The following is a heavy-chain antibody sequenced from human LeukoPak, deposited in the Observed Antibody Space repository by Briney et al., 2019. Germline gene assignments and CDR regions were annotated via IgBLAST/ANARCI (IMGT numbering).Heavy chain of an antibody. J-gene: IGHJ4*02. D-gene: IGHD3-10*01. CDR3: AKDPDDGSGSYSDY. V-gene: IGHV3-23*01. CDR1: GFTFSSYA. Sequence: GGSLRLSCAASGFTFSSYAMSGVRQAPGKGLEWVSAISGSGGSTHYADSVKGRFTISRDNSKNTLYLQMNSLRAEDTAVYYCAKDPDDGSGSYSDYWGQGTLVTVSS. CDR2: ISGSGGST.